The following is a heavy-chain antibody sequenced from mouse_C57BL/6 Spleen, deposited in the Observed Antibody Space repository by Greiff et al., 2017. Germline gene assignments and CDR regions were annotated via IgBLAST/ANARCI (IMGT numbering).Heavy chain of an antibody. Sequence: SGTVLARPGASVKMSCKTSGYTFTSYWMHWVKQRPGQGLEWIGAIYPGNSDTSYNQKFKGKAKLTAVTSASTAYMELSSLTNEDSAVYYCTRFRLTTVVAPFAYWGQGTLVTVSA. D-gene: IGHD1-1*01. CDR1: GYTFTSYW. V-gene: IGHV1-5*01. J-gene: IGHJ3*01. CDR2: IYPGNSDT. CDR3: TRFRLTTVVAPFAY.